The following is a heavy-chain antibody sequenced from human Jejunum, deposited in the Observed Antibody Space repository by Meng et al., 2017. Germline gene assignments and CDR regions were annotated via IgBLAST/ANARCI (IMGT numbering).Heavy chain of an antibody. D-gene: IGHD7-27*01. CDR1: GYSFTSLD. V-gene: IGHV1-8*01. CDR2: MSPSKGTT. CDR3: ARGVDAGVDY. J-gene: IGHJ4*02. Sequence: QVHFVESGGEVKMPGASVKVSCRASGYSFTSLDVNWVRQATGQGLEWMGWMSPSKGTTGYAQKFQGRVTMTRDTSITTAYMELSSLTSDDTAVYYCARGVDAGVDYWGQGTLVTVSS.